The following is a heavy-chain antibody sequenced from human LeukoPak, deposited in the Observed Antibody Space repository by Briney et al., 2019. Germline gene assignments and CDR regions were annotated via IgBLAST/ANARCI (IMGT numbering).Heavy chain of an antibody. Sequence: GGSLRLSCAASGFTFSSYAMSWVRQAPGKGLEWVSAISGSGGSTYYADSVKGRFTISRDNSKNTLYLQMNSLRADDTAVYYCVRAKSGHYGYSDYWGQGTLVTVSS. V-gene: IGHV3-23*01. CDR3: VRAKSGHYGYSDY. CDR2: ISGSGGST. D-gene: IGHD5-18*01. J-gene: IGHJ4*02. CDR1: GFTFSSYA.